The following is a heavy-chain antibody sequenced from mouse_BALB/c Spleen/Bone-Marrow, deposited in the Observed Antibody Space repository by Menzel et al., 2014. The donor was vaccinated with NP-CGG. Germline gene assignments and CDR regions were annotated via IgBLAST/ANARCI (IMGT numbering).Heavy chain of an antibody. D-gene: IGHD1-1*01. Sequence: LVESGAELVRPGSSVKISCKASGYAFXSYWMNWVKQRPGQGLEWIGQIYPGDGDTNYNGKFKGKATLTADKSSSTAYMQLSSLTSEDSAVYFCARWITTVVAPYVMDYWGQGTSVTVSS. CDR1: GYAFXSYW. CDR3: ARWITTVVAPYVMDY. J-gene: IGHJ4*01. V-gene: IGHV1-80*01. CDR2: IYPGDGDT.